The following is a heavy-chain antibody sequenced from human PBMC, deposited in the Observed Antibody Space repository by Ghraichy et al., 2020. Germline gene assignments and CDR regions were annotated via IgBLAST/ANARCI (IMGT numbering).Heavy chain of an antibody. V-gene: IGHV4-34*01. CDR2: INHSGST. D-gene: IGHD1-7*01. CDR3: ARGKRGGTSPFDY. CDR1: GGSFSGYY. J-gene: IGHJ4*02. Sequence: SETLSLTCAVYGGSFSGYYWSWIRQPPGKGLEWIGEINHSGSTNYNPSLKSRVTISVDTSKNQFSLKLSSVTAADTAVYYCARGKRGGTSPFDYWGQGTLVTVSS.